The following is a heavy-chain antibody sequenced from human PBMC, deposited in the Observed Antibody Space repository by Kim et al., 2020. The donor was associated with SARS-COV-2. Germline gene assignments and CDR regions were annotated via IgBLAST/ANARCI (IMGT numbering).Heavy chain of an antibody. Sequence: GGSLRLSCAASGFTFRSDWMTWVRQAPGKGLEWVANIKEEGSEKNYGDSVKGRFTISRDNAKNSLFLQMNSLRAEDTAVYYCTRHNRGWREGEYWCQGTL. J-gene: IGHJ4*02. CDR1: GFTFRSDW. CDR2: IKEEGSEK. V-gene: IGHV3-7*01. D-gene: IGHD6-19*01. CDR3: TRHNRGWREGEY.